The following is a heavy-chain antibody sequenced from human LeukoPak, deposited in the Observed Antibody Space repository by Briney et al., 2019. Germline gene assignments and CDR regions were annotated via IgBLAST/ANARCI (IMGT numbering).Heavy chain of an antibody. CDR1: GFTFSSYS. D-gene: IGHD5/OR15-5a*01. J-gene: IGHJ6*03. Sequence: GGSLRLSCAASGFTFSSYSMNWVRQAPGKGLEWVSSISSSSSYIYYADSVKGRFTISRDNAKNSLYLQMNSLRAEDTAVYYCAKDTVKVSTISRVPHYTDVWGKGTTVTISS. CDR2: ISSSSSYI. V-gene: IGHV3-21*01. CDR3: AKDTVKVSTISRVPHYTDV.